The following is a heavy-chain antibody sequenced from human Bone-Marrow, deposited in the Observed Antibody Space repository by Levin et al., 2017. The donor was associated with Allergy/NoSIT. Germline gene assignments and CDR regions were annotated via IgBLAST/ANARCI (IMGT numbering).Heavy chain of an antibody. J-gene: IGHJ6*02. Sequence: PGGSLRLSCAASGFNFANAWMNWVRQAPGKGLEWVGRIKIKSDGETTDYAAPVKGRFSISRDDSKNTLYLQMNSLKTEDTALYYCTTDNPFVGGMDVWGQGTTVTVSS. D-gene: IGHD1-26*01. CDR3: TTDNPFVGGMDV. CDR1: GFNFANAW. CDR2: IKIKSDGETT. V-gene: IGHV3-15*07.